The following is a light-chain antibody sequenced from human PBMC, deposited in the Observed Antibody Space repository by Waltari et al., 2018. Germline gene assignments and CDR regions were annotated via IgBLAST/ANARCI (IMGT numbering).Light chain of an antibody. V-gene: IGKV2-30*01. CDR1: RSLEYRDGDTY. J-gene: IGKJ2*01. CDR2: KVS. CDR3: MQGTHWPLYT. Sequence: DIVMTQSPLSLPVTLGQSASISCRSSRSLEYRDGDTYLNWFHQRPGQSPRRLIYKVSNRDSGVPDRFSGSGSGTDFTLKISRVEADDVGIYYCMQGTHWPLYTFGQGTKLEIK.